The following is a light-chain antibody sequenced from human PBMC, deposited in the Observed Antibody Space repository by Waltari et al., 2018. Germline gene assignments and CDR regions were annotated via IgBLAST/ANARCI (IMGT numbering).Light chain of an antibody. CDR2: DVT. J-gene: IGLJ2*01. Sequence: QSALTQPASVSGSPGQSLTIPCTGTTSDIGSYNYVSSYQQHPGKAPKLIIFDVTNRPSGVSNRFSDSKSGNTASLIISGLQGEDEADYYCSSYMDTTALELFGGGTSLTVL. V-gene: IGLV2-14*03. CDR1: TSDIGSYNY. CDR3: SSYMDTTALEL.